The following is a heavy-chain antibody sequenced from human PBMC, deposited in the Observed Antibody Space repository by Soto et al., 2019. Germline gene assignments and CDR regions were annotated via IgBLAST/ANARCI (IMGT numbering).Heavy chain of an antibody. V-gene: IGHV3-72*01. CDR2: IRNKANSYAT. Sequence: EVQLVESGGGLVQPGGSLRLSCAASGFSFSDHYMDWVRQAPGKGLEWVGRIRNKANSYATHYAASVEGRSSISRDDSTKSLFLQMKGLKPEYTAVHSCARVGLCSGGICRLRPFDHWGQGTLVTVSS. D-gene: IGHD2-15*01. CDR1: GFSFSDHY. CDR3: ARVGLCSGGICRLRPFDH. J-gene: IGHJ4*02.